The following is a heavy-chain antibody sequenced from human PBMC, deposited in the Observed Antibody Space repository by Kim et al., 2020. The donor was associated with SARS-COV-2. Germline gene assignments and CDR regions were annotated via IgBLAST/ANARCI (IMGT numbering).Heavy chain of an antibody. CDR3: ASPFFLSYYYYYYGMDV. Sequence: GGSLRLSCAASGFTFSDYYMSWIRQAPGKGLEWVSYISSSGSTIYYADSVKGRFTISRDNAKNSLYLQMNSLRAEDTAVYYCASPFFLSYYYYYYGMDVWGQGTTVTVSS. D-gene: IGHD3-3*02. CDR2: ISSSGSTI. J-gene: IGHJ6*02. CDR1: GFTFSDYY. V-gene: IGHV3-11*01.